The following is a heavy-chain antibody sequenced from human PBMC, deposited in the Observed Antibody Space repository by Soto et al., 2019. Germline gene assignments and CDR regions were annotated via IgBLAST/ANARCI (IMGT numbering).Heavy chain of an antibody. CDR2: ISGSGGST. V-gene: IGHV3-23*01. CDR1: GFTFSSYA. D-gene: IGHD3-3*01. J-gene: IGHJ6*03. Sequence: EVQLLESGGGLVQPGGSLRLSCAASGFTFSSYAMSWVRQAPGKGLEWVSAISGSGGSTYYADSVKGRFTISRDNSKNTLYLLMNSLRAEDTAVYYCAKDGGDYDSDSFPMDVWGKGTTVTVSS. CDR3: AKDGGDYDSDSFPMDV.